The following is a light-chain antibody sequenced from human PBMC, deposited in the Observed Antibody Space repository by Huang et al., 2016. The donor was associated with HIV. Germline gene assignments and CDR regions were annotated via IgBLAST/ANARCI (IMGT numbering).Light chain of an antibody. Sequence: ERVLTQSPGTLSVSPGERATLSCRTSQGIGNCLAWYQLKPGQAPRLLIYETFIRAADIPARFSGGGSESAFTLTISGLQSEDSAVYYCQQYHEWPRTFGQGTKVEIK. CDR2: ETF. CDR1: QGIGNC. J-gene: IGKJ2*01. V-gene: IGKV3-15*01. CDR3: QQYHEWPRT.